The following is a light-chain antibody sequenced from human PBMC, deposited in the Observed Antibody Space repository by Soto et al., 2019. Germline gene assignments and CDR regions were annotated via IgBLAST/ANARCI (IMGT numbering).Light chain of an antibody. CDR2: ALT. CDR3: MQRIEFPCT. Sequence: DIVLTQTPFSLPVTPGEPASISCKSSQSLLHSDGSTYLDWYLQKPGQSPQLLIYALTYRTSGVPDRFSGSGSGTDFTLKISSVEAEDVGVYYCMQRIEFPCTFGQGTKGEIK. J-gene: IGKJ1*01. CDR1: QSLLHSDGSTY. V-gene: IGKV2-40*01.